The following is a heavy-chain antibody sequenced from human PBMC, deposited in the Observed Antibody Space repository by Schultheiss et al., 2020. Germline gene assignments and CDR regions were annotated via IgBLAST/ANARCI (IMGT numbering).Heavy chain of an antibody. CDR2: ISWNSGSI. D-gene: IGHD2-2*01. J-gene: IGHJ4*02. CDR3: ARGSGNVVVPAALRPFDY. CDR1: GFTFDDYA. V-gene: IGHV3-9*01. Sequence: GGSLRLSCAASGFTFDDYAMHWVRQAPGKGLEWVSGISWNSGSIGYADSVKGRFTISRDNAKNSLYMQEHSLRAADTAVYYCARGSGNVVVPAALRPFDYWGQGTLVTVSA.